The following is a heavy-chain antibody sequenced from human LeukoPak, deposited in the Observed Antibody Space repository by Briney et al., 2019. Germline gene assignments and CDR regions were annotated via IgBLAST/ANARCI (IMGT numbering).Heavy chain of an antibody. V-gene: IGHV3-23*01. CDR1: GFTFSSYA. D-gene: IGHD3-9*01. CDR2: ISGSGGST. J-gene: IGHJ4*02. CDR3: AKYYDILTGYLYPDY. Sequence: GGSLRLSCAASGFTFSSYAVSWVRQAPGKGLEWVSDISGSGGSTYYADSVKGRFTISRDNSKNTLYLQMNSLRAEDTAVYYCAKYYDILTGYLYPDYWGQGTLVTVSS.